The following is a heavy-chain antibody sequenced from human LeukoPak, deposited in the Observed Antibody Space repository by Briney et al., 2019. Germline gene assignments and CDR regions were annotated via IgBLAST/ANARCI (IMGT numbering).Heavy chain of an antibody. D-gene: IGHD1-26*01. V-gene: IGHV4-39*01. CDR2: IYYSGST. CDR3: ASLLRGRYHY. Sequence: PSETLSLTCTVSGGSISSSSYYWGWIRQPPGKGLEWIGNIYYSGSTYYNPSLKSRVTISADTSKNQFSLKLNSVTAADTAVYYCASLLRGRYHYWGQGTLVTVYS. J-gene: IGHJ4*02. CDR1: GGSISSSSYY.